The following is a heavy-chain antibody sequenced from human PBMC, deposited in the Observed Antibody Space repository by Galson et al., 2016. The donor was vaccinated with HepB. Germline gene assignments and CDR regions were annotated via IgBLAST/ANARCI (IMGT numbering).Heavy chain of an antibody. D-gene: IGHD2-2*01. V-gene: IGHV3-30*18. CDR2: ISYDGSNK. CDR3: AKDGQIYCSSASCHDHFHY. CDR1: GFTFSSYG. Sequence: SLRLSCAASGFTFSSYGMHWVRQAPGKGLEWVAFISYDGSNKKYADSVKGRFTISRDNSKKTLYMQMNSLRAEDTAVYYCAKDGQIYCSSASCHDHFHYWGQGTLVTVSS. J-gene: IGHJ4*02.